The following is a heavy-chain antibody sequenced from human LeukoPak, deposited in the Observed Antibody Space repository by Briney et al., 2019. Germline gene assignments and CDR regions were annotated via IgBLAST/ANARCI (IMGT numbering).Heavy chain of an antibody. CDR2: ISYDGSNK. Sequence: PGRSLRLSCAASGFTFSSYGMHWVRQAPGKGLEWVAVISYDGSNKYYADSVKGRFTISRDNSKNTLYLQMNSLRAEDTAVYYCAKEWMVRGVITPRPTPDFDPWGQGTLVTVSS. J-gene: IGHJ5*02. CDR3: AKEWMVRGVITPRPTPDFDP. CDR1: GFTFSSYG. D-gene: IGHD3-10*01. V-gene: IGHV3-30*18.